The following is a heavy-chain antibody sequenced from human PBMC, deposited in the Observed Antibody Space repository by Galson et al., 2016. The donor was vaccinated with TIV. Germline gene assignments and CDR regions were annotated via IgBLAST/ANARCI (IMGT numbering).Heavy chain of an antibody. D-gene: IGHD3-16*01. CDR1: EFVFSSFW. CDR3: ARGRGGEYFDY. J-gene: IGHJ4*02. CDR2: IKRDGSEK. V-gene: IGHV3-7*03. Sequence: SLRLSCAASEFVFSSFWMTWVRQAPGKGLEWVANIKRDGSEKYYVDSVKGRFTISRDNAKNSMYLQMNSLRAEDTAVYYCARGRGGEYFDYWGQGTLVTVSS.